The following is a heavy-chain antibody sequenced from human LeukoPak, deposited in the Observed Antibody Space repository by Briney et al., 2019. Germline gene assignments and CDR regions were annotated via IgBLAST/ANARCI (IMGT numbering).Heavy chain of an antibody. CDR1: GFTFSSYA. V-gene: IGHV3-23*01. CDR3: AKDLIVVVVAARSDAFDI. Sequence: GGSLRLSCAASGFTFSSYAMSWVRQAPGKGLEWVSAISGSGGSTYYADSVKGRFTISRDNSKNTLYLQMNSLRAEDTAVYYCAKDLIVVVVAARSDAFDIWGQGTMVTVPS. CDR2: ISGSGGST. J-gene: IGHJ3*02. D-gene: IGHD2-15*01.